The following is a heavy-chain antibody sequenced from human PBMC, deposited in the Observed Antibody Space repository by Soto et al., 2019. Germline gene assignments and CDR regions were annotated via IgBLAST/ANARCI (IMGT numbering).Heavy chain of an antibody. CDR3: ATVFEH. J-gene: IGHJ4*02. CDR1: GITFSGYW. Sequence: EVQLVESGGGSVQPGGSLRFSCVASGITFSGYWMHWVRQVPGKGLVWVARVDSDGSGTRYADSVKGRFTISRDNAKNTLYLQMNSLRVEDTAVYYCATVFEHWGQGIPVTVSS. CDR2: VDSDGSGT. V-gene: IGHV3-74*01.